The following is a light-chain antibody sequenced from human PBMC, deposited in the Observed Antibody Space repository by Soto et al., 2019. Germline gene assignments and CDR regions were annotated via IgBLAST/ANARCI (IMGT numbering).Light chain of an antibody. Sequence: QSALTQPASVSGSPGQSITISCTGTSSDVGSYNLVSWYQQHPGKAPKLMIYEGNKRPSGVCNRFSGSKSANTASLTISGLQTEDEADYYCCSYARTNTVVFGTGTKVTVL. V-gene: IGLV2-23*01. CDR3: CSYARTNTVV. CDR1: SSDVGSYNL. J-gene: IGLJ1*01. CDR2: EGN.